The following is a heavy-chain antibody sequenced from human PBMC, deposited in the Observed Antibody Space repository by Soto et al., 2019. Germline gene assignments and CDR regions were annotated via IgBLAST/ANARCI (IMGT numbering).Heavy chain of an antibody. D-gene: IGHD2-21*02. J-gene: IGHJ2*01. CDR2: IYSGGST. Sequence: EVQLVESGGGLVQPRGSLRLSCAASGFTVSTNYMSWVRQAPGKGLEWVSVIYSGGSTYYADSVKGRFTISRHNSKNTLYLHMNSLRAEDTAVYYCTRDHPRACCGGDCYSDWYFDLWGRGTQVSVSS. CDR1: GFTVSTNY. V-gene: IGHV3-53*04. CDR3: TRDHPRACCGGDCYSDWYFDL.